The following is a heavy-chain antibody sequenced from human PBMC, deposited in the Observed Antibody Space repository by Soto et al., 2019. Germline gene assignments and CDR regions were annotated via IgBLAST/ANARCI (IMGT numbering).Heavy chain of an antibody. V-gene: IGHV3-23*01. D-gene: IGHD5-12*01. CDR1: GFTFSSYA. CDR2: ISGSGGST. CDR3: AKDAISSGYDFGSSRIIPIEY. Sequence: QPGGSLRLSCAASGFTFSSYAMSWVRQAPGKGLEWVSAISGSGGSTYYADSVKGRFTISRDNSKNTLYLQMNSLRAEDTAVYYCAKDAISSGYDFGSSRIIPIEYWGQGTLVTVSS. J-gene: IGHJ4*02.